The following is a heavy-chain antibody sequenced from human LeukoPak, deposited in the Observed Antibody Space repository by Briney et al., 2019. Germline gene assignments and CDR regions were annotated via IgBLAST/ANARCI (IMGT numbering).Heavy chain of an antibody. J-gene: IGHJ6*03. CDR2: ISSSSSYI. D-gene: IGHD2-2*01. CDR3: ARVNIVVVPAAITDYYYYMDV. CDR1: GFTFSSYS. V-gene: IGHV3-21*01. Sequence: GGSLRLSCAASGFTFSSYSMNWLGQAPGKGREWVSSISSSSSYIYYEDAVKGRFTISRDNAKNSLYLQMNSLRAEDTAVYSCARVNIVVVPAAITDYYYYMDVWGKGTTVTVSS.